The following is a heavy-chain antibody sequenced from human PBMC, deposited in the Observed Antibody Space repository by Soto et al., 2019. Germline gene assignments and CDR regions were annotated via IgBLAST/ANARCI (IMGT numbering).Heavy chain of an antibody. Sequence: QVQLVQSGAEVKKPGASVKVSCKASGYTFTHYYIHWVRQAPGQGLEWMGIINPNGGRTTYAQKFRAGFTMTRDTYTSTVYMELSSLRSEDSAVYYCATSVNSAMDFDYRGQGTLVPVSS. V-gene: IGHV1-46*01. J-gene: IGHJ4*02. CDR2: INPNGGRT. CDR1: GYTFTHYY. CDR3: ATSVNSAMDFDY. D-gene: IGHD5-18*01.